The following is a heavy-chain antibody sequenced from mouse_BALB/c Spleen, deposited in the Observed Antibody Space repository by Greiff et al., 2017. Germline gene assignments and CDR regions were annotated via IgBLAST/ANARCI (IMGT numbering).Heavy chain of an antibody. CDR3: AISSTMITTGFAY. Sequence: VKLMESGPGLVAPSQSLSITCTVSGFSLTSYGVHWVRQPPGKGLEWLGVIWAGGSTNYNSALMSRLSISKDNSKSQVFLKMNSLQTDDTAMYYCAISSTMITTGFAYWGQGTLVTVSA. CDR1: GFSLTSYG. D-gene: IGHD2-4*01. CDR2: IWAGGST. V-gene: IGHV2-9*02. J-gene: IGHJ3*01.